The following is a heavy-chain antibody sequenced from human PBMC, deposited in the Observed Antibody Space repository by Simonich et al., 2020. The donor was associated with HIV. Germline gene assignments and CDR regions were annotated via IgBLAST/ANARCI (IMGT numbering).Heavy chain of an antibody. V-gene: IGHV1-2*02. CDR3: AREGEMLDDAFDI. D-gene: IGHD1-1*01. CDR2: INPTSGGT. CDR1: GYTFTDNP. J-gene: IGHJ3*02. Sequence: QVQLVQSGAEVKNPGASVKVSCKASGYTFTDNPMHWVRQAPGQGLEWMGSINPTSGGTDYAQRFKGRVTMTSDTSMSTAYMELSRLKSDDTAVYCCAREGEMLDDAFDIWGQGTLVTVSS.